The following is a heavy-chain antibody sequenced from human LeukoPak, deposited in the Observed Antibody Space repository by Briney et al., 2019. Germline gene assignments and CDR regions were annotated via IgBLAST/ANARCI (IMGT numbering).Heavy chain of an antibody. J-gene: IGHJ6*03. CDR3: ARDHVTKGMDV. V-gene: IGHV3-53*01. CDR1: GFTVSSNY. Sequence: GGSLRLSCAASGFTVSSNYMSWVRQAPGKGLEWVSVIYSGGSTYYADSVKGRFTISRDNSKNTLYLQMNSLRAEDTAVYYYARDHVTKGMDVWGKGTTVTVSS. CDR2: IYSGGST.